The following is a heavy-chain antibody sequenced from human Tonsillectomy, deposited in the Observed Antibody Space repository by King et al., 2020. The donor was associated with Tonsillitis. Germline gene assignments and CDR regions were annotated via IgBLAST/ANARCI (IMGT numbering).Heavy chain of an antibody. J-gene: IGHJ4*02. CDR2: IKSKTDGGTT. Sequence: VQLVESGGGLVKPGESLRISCVASGFIFTNAWMNWVRQAPGKGREWVGRIKSKTDGGTTDYAAPVKGRFHISRNDSKNMLYLQMDSLKTEDTAVYYCSTDRRNWGQGTLVTVSS. CDR3: STDRRN. V-gene: IGHV3-15*07. CDR1: GFIFTNAW.